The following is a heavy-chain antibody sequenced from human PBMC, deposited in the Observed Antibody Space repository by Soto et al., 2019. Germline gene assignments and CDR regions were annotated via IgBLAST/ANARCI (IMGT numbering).Heavy chain of an antibody. J-gene: IGHJ4*02. CDR3: ATMGTPATGLYYFDY. Sequence: PSETLSLTCTVSGGSISRGPYSWGWIRQPPGKGLEWIGFISYSGSTYYNLSLKSRVTISVDTSKNQFSLNLSFVTAADTAVYYCATMGTPATGLYYFDYWGQGTLVTVSS. D-gene: IGHD2-15*01. CDR1: GGSISRGPYS. CDR2: ISYSGST. V-gene: IGHV4-30-4*08.